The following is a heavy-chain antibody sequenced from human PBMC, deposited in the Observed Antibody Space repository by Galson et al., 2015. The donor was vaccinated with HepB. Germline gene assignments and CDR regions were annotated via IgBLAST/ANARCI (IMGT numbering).Heavy chain of an antibody. D-gene: IGHD3-9*01. Sequence: SLRLSCAASGFTFSSYAMHWVRQAPGKGLEWVAVISYDGSNKYYADSVKGRFTISRDNSKNTLYLQMNSLRAEDTTVYYCARVRRKDLTGIDYWGQGTLVTVSS. CDR2: ISYDGSNK. CDR1: GFTFSSYA. CDR3: ARVRRKDLTGIDY. J-gene: IGHJ4*02. V-gene: IGHV3-30-3*01.